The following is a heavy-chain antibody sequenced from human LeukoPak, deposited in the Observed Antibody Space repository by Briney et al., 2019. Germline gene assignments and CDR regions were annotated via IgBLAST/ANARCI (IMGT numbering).Heavy chain of an antibody. V-gene: IGHV3-7*01. J-gene: IGHJ4*02. CDR3: ARVLVNWNYGDFDY. CDR2: IKQDGSEK. D-gene: IGHD1-7*01. CDR1: GFTFSSYW. Sequence: GGSLRLSCAASGFTFSSYWMSWVRQAPGKGLEWVANIKQDGSEKYYVDSVKGRFTISRDNAKNSLYLQMNSLRAEDTAVYYCARVLVNWNYGDFDYWGQGTLVTASS.